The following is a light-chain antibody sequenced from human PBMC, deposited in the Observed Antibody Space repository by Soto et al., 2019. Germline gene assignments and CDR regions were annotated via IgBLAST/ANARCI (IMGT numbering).Light chain of an antibody. CDR1: QGISSY. Sequence: IQLTQSPSSLSASVGDRVTITCRASQGISSYLAWYQQKPGKAPKLLIYAASTLQSGVPSRFSGSGSGTDFTLTISSLQPADFATYYCQQLNSYPLYTFGQGTKLEIK. CDR2: AAS. CDR3: QQLNSYPLYT. V-gene: IGKV1-9*01. J-gene: IGKJ2*01.